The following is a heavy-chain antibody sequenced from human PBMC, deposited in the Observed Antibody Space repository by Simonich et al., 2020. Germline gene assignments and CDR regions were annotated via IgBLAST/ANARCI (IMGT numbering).Heavy chain of an antibody. CDR2: IWDDGSNK. CDR3: ARDRYCSGGSCYYFDY. V-gene: IGHV3-33*01. Sequence: QVQLVESGGGVVQPGRSLRLSCAASGFTFSSYGMHWVRQAPGKGLEGVAVIWDDGSNKYYADSVKGRFTISRDNSKNTLYLQMNSLRAEDTAVYYCARDRYCSGGSCYYFDYWGQGTLVTVSS. CDR1: GFTFSSYG. D-gene: IGHD2-15*01. J-gene: IGHJ4*02.